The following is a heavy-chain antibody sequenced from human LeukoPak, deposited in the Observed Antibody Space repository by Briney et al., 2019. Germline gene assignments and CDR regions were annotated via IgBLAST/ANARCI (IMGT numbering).Heavy chain of an antibody. CDR3: ARGGGDFWSAYYSGYYFDY. Sequence: GGSLRLSCAASGFTFINYWMSWVRQAPGKGLEWVANIKQDGSEKYHVDSVKGRFTISRDNAKSSLYLQMNSLRAEDTAVYYCARGGGDFWSAYYSGYYFDYWGQGTLVTVSS. D-gene: IGHD3-3*01. CDR2: IKQDGSEK. J-gene: IGHJ4*02. CDR1: GFTFINYW. V-gene: IGHV3-7*01.